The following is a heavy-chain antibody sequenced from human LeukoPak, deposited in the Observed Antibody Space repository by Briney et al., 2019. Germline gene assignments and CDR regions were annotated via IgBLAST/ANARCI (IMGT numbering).Heavy chain of an antibody. D-gene: IGHD3-10*01. CDR3: TRERALYGSGKDFDF. V-gene: IGHV3-49*03. CDR1: GFTFGDYV. J-gene: IGHJ4*02. CDR2: IRNKDFGETT. Sequence: GGSLRLSCSAAGFTFGDYVMSWFRQAPGKGLECVGFIRNKDFGETTQYAAPVKGRFTISRDDSKNIAYLQMNSLKTEDTAVYFCTRERALYGSGKDFDFSGQGTLVTVSS.